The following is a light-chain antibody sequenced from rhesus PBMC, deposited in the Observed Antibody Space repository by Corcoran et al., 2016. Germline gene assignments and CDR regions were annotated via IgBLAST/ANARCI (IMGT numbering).Light chain of an antibody. CDR1: QGINNY. Sequence: DIQMTQSPSSLSASVGDRVTITCRASQGINNYLSWYQQKPGKAPKLLIYDASTLQSGVPSRVSGSGSVTDVTLSISSLPPEDFVSYYCLQYKSDPLTFGGGTKVEIK. J-gene: IGKJ4*01. CDR2: DAS. V-gene: IGKV1-43*02. CDR3: LQYKSDPLT.